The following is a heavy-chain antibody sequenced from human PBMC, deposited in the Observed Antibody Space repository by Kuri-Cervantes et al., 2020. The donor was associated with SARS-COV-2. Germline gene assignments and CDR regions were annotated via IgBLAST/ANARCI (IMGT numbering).Heavy chain of an antibody. CDR1: GGSVSSGSYY. CDR3: ARVVPVGSSQITMIVGRWFDP. V-gene: IGHV4-61*01. Sequence: GSLRLSCTVSGGSVSSGSYYWSWIRQPPGKGLEWIGYTYYSGSTNYNPSLKSRVTISVDTSKNQFSLKLSSVTAADTAVYYCARVVPVGSSQITMIVGRWFDPWGQGTLVTVSS. J-gene: IGHJ5*02. CDR2: TYYSGST. D-gene: IGHD3-22*01.